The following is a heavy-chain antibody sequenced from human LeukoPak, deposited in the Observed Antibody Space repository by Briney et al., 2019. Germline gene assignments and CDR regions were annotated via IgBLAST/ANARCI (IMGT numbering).Heavy chain of an antibody. Sequence: GGSLRLSCAASEFSVGSNYMTWVRQAPGKGLEWVSLIYSGGSTYYADSVKGRFTISRDNSKNTLYPQMNSLRAEDTAVYYCARTEGSTGWGQGTLVTVSS. D-gene: IGHD4-17*01. CDR3: ARTEGSTG. CDR2: IYSGGST. J-gene: IGHJ4*02. V-gene: IGHV3-66*01. CDR1: EFSVGSNY.